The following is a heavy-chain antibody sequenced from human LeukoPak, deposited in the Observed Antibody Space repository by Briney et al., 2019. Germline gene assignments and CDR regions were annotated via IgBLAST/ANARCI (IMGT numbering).Heavy chain of an antibody. CDR3: ARGGVPGAFDY. Sequence: PGGSLRLSCAASGFTFSTYAMSWVRQAPGKGLVWVSRINSEGSTISYADSVKGRFTISRDNAKNTLYLQMNSLRAEDTAVYYCARGGVPGAFDYWGQGTRVTVS. CDR1: GFTFSTYA. V-gene: IGHV3-74*01. CDR2: INSEGSTI. J-gene: IGHJ4*02. D-gene: IGHD2-2*01.